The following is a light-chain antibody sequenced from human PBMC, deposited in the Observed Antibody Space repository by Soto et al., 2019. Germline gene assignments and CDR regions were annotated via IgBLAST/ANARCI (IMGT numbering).Light chain of an antibody. CDR1: SSDVGGYNY. Sequence: QSALTQPASVSGSPGQSITISCTGTSSDVGGYNYVSWYQQHPGKAPTPVISDVANRPSGVSNRFSGSKSGNTASLTISGLQAEDEAEYYCSSYTSSTTFVFGTGTKLTVL. CDR2: DVA. J-gene: IGLJ1*01. CDR3: SSYTSSTTFV. V-gene: IGLV2-14*03.